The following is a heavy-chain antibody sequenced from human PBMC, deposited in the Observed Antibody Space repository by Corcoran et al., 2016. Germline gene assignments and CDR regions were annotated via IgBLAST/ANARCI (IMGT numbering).Heavy chain of an antibody. J-gene: IGHJ4*02. V-gene: IGHV3-7*01. Sequence: EVQLVESGGGLVQPGGSLRLSCAASGFTFSSYWMSWVRQAPGKGLEWVANIKQDGSEKYYVDSVKGRFTISRDNAKNSLYLQMNSLRAEDTAVYYCARDLDYGSGSYYNLFSGSFDYWGQGTLVTVSS. CDR3: ARDLDYGSGSYYNLFSGSFDY. D-gene: IGHD3-10*01. CDR2: IKQDGSEK. CDR1: GFTFSSYW.